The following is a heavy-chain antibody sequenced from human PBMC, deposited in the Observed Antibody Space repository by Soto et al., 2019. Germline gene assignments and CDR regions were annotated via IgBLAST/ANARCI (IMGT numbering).Heavy chain of an antibody. CDR3: AKQFHLGGLDDY. Sequence: QVQLVESGGGVVQPGTSLRLSCAASGYTFSGHGIHWVRQAPGKGLEWVAVISYDGRSEYYADSVKGRFSVSRDNSNNMAYLQMNRLRVEDTAMYYCAKQFHLGGLDDYWGQGTLVAVSS. CDR1: GYTFSGHG. J-gene: IGHJ4*02. V-gene: IGHV3-30*18. CDR2: ISYDGRSE. D-gene: IGHD3-3*02.